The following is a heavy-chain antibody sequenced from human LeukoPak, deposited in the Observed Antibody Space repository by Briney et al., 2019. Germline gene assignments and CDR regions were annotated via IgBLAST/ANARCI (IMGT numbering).Heavy chain of an antibody. J-gene: IGHJ4*02. CDR3: AESEVYYFGTSGGFDY. D-gene: IGHD3-22*01. CDR2: ISYDGSSE. CDR1: GFTFGTFG. V-gene: IGHV3-30*18. Sequence: PGGSLRLSCAASGFTFGTFGMRWVRQAPGKGLEWVAFISYDGSSEYDADSVKGRFTISRDNSENTVYLQMNSLRAEDTAVYYCAESEVYYFGTSGGFDYWGQGTLVTVAS.